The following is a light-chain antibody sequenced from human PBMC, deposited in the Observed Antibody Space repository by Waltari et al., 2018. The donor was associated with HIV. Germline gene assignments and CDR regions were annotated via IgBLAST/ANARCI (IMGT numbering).Light chain of an antibody. CDR1: SSDVGGYNY. CDR3: SSYAGGNTV. V-gene: IGLV2-8*01. CDR2: EVS. Sequence: QSALTQPPSASGSPGQSVTISCTGTSSDVGGYNYVSWYQQHPGKVPQLGIYEVSRRPSGVPDRFSGSKSGNTASLTVSGLQAEDEADYYCSSYAGGNTVFGGGTKLTVL. J-gene: IGLJ2*01.